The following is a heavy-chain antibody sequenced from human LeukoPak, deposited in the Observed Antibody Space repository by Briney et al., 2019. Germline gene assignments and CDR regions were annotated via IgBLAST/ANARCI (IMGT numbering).Heavy chain of an antibody. J-gene: IGHJ3*02. CDR2: IRYDGSNK. Sequence: PGGSLRLSCAASGFTFSSYGMHWVRQAPGKGREWVAFIRYDGSNKYYADSVKGRFTIPRDNSKNTLYLQMNSLRAEDTAVYYCAKARGGSGSSFDAFDIWGQGTMVTVSS. D-gene: IGHD3-10*01. CDR1: GFTFSSYG. CDR3: AKARGGSGSSFDAFDI. V-gene: IGHV3-30*02.